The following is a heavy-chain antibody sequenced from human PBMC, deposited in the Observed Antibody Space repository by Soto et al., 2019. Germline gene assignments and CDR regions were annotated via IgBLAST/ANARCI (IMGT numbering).Heavy chain of an antibody. CDR1: GGTFSSYA. D-gene: IGHD2-15*01. J-gene: IGHJ4*02. CDR3: ARGLNCSGGSCYFDY. Sequence: QVQLVQSGAEVKKPGSSVKVSCKASGGTFSSYAISWVRQAPGQGLEWMGGISPIFGAANYAKKFQGRVTITVDESTITAYRELSSLRSEDTAVYYCARGLNCSGGSCYFDYWGQGTLVTVSS. CDR2: ISPIFGAA. V-gene: IGHV1-69*01.